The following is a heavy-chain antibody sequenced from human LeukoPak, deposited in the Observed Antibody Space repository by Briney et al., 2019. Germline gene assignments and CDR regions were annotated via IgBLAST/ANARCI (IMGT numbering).Heavy chain of an antibody. CDR2: IYYSGST. V-gene: IGHV4-39*01. CDR1: GGSISSSSYY. J-gene: IGHJ6*03. Sequence: SETLSLTCTASGGSISSSSYYWGWIRQPPGKGLEWIGSIYYSGSTYYNPSLKSRVTISVDTSKNQFSLKLSSVTAADTAVYYCARAEVSSYYYYMDVWGKGTTVTISS. D-gene: IGHD1-14*01. CDR3: ARAEVSSYYYYMDV.